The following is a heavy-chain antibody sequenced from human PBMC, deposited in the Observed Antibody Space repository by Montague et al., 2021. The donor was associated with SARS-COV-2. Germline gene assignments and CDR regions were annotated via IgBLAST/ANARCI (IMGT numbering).Heavy chain of an antibody. J-gene: IGHJ3*02. D-gene: IGHD3-22*01. V-gene: IGHV4-31*03. CDR1: GGSISSGGYY. CDR2: IYYSGST. Sequence: TLSLTCTVSGGSISSGGYYWSWIRQHPGKGLEGIGYIYYSGSTYYNPSLKSRVTISVDTSKNQFSLKLSSVTAADTAVYYWARARITMIVVVNAFDIWGQGTTVTVSS. CDR3: ARARITMIVVVNAFDI.